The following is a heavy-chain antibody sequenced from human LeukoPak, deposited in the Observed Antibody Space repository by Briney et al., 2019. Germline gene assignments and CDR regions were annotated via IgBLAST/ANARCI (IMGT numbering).Heavy chain of an antibody. Sequence: ASVKVSCKASGYTFTGNYMHWVRQAPGQGLEWMGWINPNSGGTNYAQKFQGRVTMTRDTSISTAYMELSRLRSDDTAVYYCARDLSGRGSGYSIRMGIGYWGQGTLVTVSS. CDR1: GYTFTGNY. J-gene: IGHJ4*02. CDR2: INPNSGGT. V-gene: IGHV1-2*02. D-gene: IGHD3-22*01. CDR3: ARDLSGRGSGYSIRMGIGY.